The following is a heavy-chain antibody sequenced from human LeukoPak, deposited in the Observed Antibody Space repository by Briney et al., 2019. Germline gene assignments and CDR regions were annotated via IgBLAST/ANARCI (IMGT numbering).Heavy chain of an antibody. CDR2: IYYSGST. J-gene: IGHJ1*01. V-gene: IGHV4-59*01. D-gene: IGHD1-26*01. Sequence: SETLSLTCTVSGGSISSYYWSWIRQPPGKGLEWIGYIYYSGSTNYNPSLKSRVTISVDTSKNQFSLKLSSVTAADTAVYYCARDAGATLGPTEYFQHWGQGTLVTVSS. CDR3: ARDAGATLGPTEYFQH. CDR1: GGSISSYY.